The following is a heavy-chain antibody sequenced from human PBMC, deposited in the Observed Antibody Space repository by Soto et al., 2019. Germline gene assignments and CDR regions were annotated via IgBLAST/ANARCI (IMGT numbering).Heavy chain of an antibody. CDR3: AKPPDYGDYVGAVAFDI. V-gene: IGHV3-30*18. CDR1: GFTFSSYG. Sequence: QVQLVESGGGVVQPGRSLRLSCAASGFTFSSYGMHWVRQAPGKGLEWVAVISYDGSNKYYADSVKGRFTISRDNSKNTLYLQMNSLSAEDTAVYYCAKPPDYGDYVGAVAFDIWGQGTMVTVSS. J-gene: IGHJ3*02. D-gene: IGHD4-17*01. CDR2: ISYDGSNK.